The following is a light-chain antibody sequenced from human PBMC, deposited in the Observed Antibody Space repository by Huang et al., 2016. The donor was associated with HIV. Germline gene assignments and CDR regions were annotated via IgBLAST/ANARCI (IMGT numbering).Light chain of an antibody. J-gene: IGKJ4*01. CDR2: GAS. Sequence: DIQMTQSPSSLSTSVGDRVTITCRASQSISTYLNWYQQKPGKAPKLLIYGASSLQSGVPTRFSGSGSGTDFTLTISSLRPEDFATYYCQQSYSTPCLTFGGGTKVEIK. CDR3: QQSYSTPCLT. V-gene: IGKV1-39*01. CDR1: QSISTY.